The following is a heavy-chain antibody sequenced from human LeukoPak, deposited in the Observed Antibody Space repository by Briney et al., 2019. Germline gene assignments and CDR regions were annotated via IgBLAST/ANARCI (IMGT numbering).Heavy chain of an antibody. Sequence: GGSLRLSCAASGFTFSSYSMNWVRQAPGKGLEWVSSISSSSSYIYYADSVKGRFTISRDNAKNSLYLQMNSLRAEDTAVYYCAREYDYVWGSYCSFDYWGQGTLVTVSS. D-gene: IGHD3-16*02. J-gene: IGHJ4*02. V-gene: IGHV3-21*01. CDR3: AREYDYVWGSYCSFDY. CDR1: GFTFSSYS. CDR2: ISSSSSYI.